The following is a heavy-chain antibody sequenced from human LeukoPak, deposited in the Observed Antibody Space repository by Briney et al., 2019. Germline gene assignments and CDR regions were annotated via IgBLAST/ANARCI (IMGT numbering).Heavy chain of an antibody. CDR3: AKDPNYDSSGFDY. J-gene: IGHJ4*02. CDR1: GFTFSSYG. Sequence: GRSLRLSCAASGFTFSSYGMHWVRQALGKGLEWVAVIWYDGSNKYYADSVKGRFTISRDNSKNTLYLQMNSLRAEDTAVYYCAKDPNYDSSGFDYWGQGTLVTVSS. D-gene: IGHD3-22*01. CDR2: IWYDGSNK. V-gene: IGHV3-33*06.